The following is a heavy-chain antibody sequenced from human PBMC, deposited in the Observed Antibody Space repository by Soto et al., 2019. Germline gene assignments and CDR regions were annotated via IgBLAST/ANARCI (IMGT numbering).Heavy chain of an antibody. V-gene: IGHV3-30*18. CDR3: AKEVVVLVPAAPPGMDV. J-gene: IGHJ6*02. D-gene: IGHD2-2*01. Sequence: QVQLVESGGGVVQPGRSLRLSCAASGFTFSSYGMHWVRQAPGKGLEWVAVISYDGSNKYYADSVKGRFTISRDNSKNTLYLQMNSLRAEDTAVYYCAKEVVVLVPAAPPGMDVWGQGTTVTVSS. CDR1: GFTFSSYG. CDR2: ISYDGSNK.